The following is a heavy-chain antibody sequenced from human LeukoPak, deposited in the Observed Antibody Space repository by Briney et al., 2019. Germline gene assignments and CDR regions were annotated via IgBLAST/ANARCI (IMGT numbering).Heavy chain of an antibody. CDR1: GYTFTSYG. D-gene: IGHD3-16*02. Sequence: ASVKVSCKASGYTFTSYGISWVRQAPGQGLEWMGWISAYNGNTNYAQKLQGRVTMTTDTSTSTAYMELRSLRSDDTAVYYCARGAIYVWGSYRYEGLDYWGQGTLVTVSS. CDR3: ARGAIYVWGSYRYEGLDY. J-gene: IGHJ4*02. V-gene: IGHV1-18*01. CDR2: ISAYNGNT.